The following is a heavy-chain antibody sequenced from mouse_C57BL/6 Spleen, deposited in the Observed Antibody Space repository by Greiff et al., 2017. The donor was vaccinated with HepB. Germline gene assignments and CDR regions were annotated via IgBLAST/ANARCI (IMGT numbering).Heavy chain of an antibody. CDR2: IRLKSDNYAT. J-gene: IGHJ3*01. V-gene: IGHV6-3*01. CDR1: GFTFSNYW. Sequence: DVKLVESGGGLVQPGGSMKLSCVASGFTFSNYWMNWVRQSPEKGLEWVAQIRLKSDNYATHYAESVKGRFTISRDDSKSSVYLQMNNLRAEDTGIYYCTDKTGFAYWGQGTLVTVSA. CDR3: TDKTGFAY.